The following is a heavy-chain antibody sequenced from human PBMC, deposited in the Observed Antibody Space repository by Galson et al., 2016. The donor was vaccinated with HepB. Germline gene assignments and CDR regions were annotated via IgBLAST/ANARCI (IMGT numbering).Heavy chain of an antibody. CDR3: AREGTGSSSFIYYYYGMDV. J-gene: IGHJ6*02. V-gene: IGHV3-48*04. D-gene: IGHD6-13*01. CDR2: ITSRSTAI. Sequence: SLRLSCAASGFTLSSYSMNWVRQTPGKGLEWVSYITSRSTAIYYADSVKGRFTISRDNARNSLYLQMNSLRAEDTAAYYCAREGTGSSSFIYYYYGMDVWGQGTTVTVSS. CDR1: GFTLSSYS.